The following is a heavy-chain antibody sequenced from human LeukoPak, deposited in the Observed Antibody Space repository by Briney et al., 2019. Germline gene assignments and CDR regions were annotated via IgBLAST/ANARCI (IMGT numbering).Heavy chain of an antibody. D-gene: IGHD2/OR15-2a*01. Sequence: GGSLRLSCAASGFTFSNYAMSWVRQGPGKGLDWVSAVTSSGGSTYYADSVKGRFTISRDNSKNTLYLEMNSLRAEDTAIYYCAKPFLLYYYMDVWGKGTTVTVSS. CDR2: VTSSGGST. V-gene: IGHV3-23*01. CDR1: GFTFSNYA. J-gene: IGHJ6*03. CDR3: AKPFLLYYYMDV.